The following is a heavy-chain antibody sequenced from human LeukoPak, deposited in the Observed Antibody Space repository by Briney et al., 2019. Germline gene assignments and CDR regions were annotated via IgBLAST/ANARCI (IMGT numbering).Heavy chain of an antibody. D-gene: IGHD3-22*01. Sequence: ASVKVSCKASGYTFTSYDINWVRQATGQGLEWMGWMNPNSGNTGHAQKFQGRVTITRNTSISTAYMELSSLRSDDTAVYYCARDSSGYPYDYWGQGTLVTVSS. J-gene: IGHJ4*02. CDR1: GYTFTSYD. CDR2: MNPNSGNT. V-gene: IGHV1-8*03. CDR3: ARDSSGYPYDY.